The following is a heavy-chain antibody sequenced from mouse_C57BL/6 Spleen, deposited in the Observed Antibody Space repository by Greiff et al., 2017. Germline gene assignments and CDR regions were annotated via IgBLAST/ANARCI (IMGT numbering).Heavy chain of an antibody. CDR1: GYSFPGYY. CDR3: ARSRRYYGSREDY. J-gene: IGHJ2*01. D-gene: IGHD1-1*01. V-gene: IGHV1-42*01. CDR2: INPSTGGT. Sequence: VQLQQSGPELVKPGASVKISCKASGYSFPGYYMNWVKQSPEKSLEWIGEINPSTGGTTYNQKFKAKATLTVDKSSSTAYMQLKSLTSEDSAVYYCARSRRYYGSREDYWGQGTTLTVSS.